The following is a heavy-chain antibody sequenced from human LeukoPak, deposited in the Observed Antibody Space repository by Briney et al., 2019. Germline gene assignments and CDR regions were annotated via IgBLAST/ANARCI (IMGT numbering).Heavy chain of an antibody. CDR1: GFSFSDYS. CDR3: SRDLTGELQEGAFDI. J-gene: IGHJ3*02. D-gene: IGHD1-26*01. CDR2: ISRSSTT. Sequence: GGSLRLSCAASGFSFSDYSMNWVRQAPGKGLEWVSYISRSSTTYYADSVKGRFTISRDNAKNSLSLQINSLRAEDTAVYYCSRDLTGELQEGAFDIWGQGTMVTVSS. V-gene: IGHV3-48*01.